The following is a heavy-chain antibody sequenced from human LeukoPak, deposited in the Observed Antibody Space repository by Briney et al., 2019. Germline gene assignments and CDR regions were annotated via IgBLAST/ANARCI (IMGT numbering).Heavy chain of an antibody. CDR1: GFTFSSYA. Sequence: GGSLRLSCAASGFTFSSYAMHWVRQAPGKGQEWVAVISYDGSNKYYADSVKGRFTISRDNSKNTLYLQMNSLRAEDTAVYYCARDPLQLWFRDAFDIWGQGTMVTVSS. V-gene: IGHV3-30*04. CDR3: ARDPLQLWFRDAFDI. J-gene: IGHJ3*02. D-gene: IGHD5-18*01. CDR2: ISYDGSNK.